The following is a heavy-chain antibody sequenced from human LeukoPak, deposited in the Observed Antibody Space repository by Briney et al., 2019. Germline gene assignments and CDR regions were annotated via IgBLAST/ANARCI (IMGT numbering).Heavy chain of an antibody. J-gene: IGHJ5*02. D-gene: IGHD3-10*01. V-gene: IGHV3-11*01. CDR3: ARHVEEFYGSGSYGWFDP. CDR2: ISGTGNTM. CDR1: GFTFRDYT. Sequence: GGSLRLSCAASGFTFRDYTMNWVRQAPGKGLEWVSLISGTGNTMFTADSVRGRFTISRDNAKTSLYLHMKSLRAEDTAVYYCARHVEEFYGSGSYGWFDPWGQGTLVTVSS.